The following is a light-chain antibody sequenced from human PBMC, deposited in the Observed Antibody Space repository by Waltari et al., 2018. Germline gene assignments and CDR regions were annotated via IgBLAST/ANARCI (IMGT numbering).Light chain of an antibody. V-gene: IGLV5-45*03. CDR1: TGTDVGTYR. CDR2: YRSDSDK. Sequence: QAVLTQPSSLSASPGASARLTCTLRTGTDVGTYRIYWYQPKPGSPPHYLLRYRSDSDKQQGSGVPSRFSGSKDASANAGILLISGLQSDDEADYYCMIWDSSAWVFGGGTKLTVL. J-gene: IGLJ3*02. CDR3: MIWDSSAWV.